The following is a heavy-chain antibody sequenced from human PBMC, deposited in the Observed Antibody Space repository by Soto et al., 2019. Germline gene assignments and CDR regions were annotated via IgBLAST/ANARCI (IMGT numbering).Heavy chain of an antibody. CDR3: AKNRGPEPPYYSES. J-gene: IGHJ4*02. CDR2: IYGGGDGT. Sequence: EVLLLESGGGLVQPGGSLRLSCAASGFTFSNYAVNWVRQAPGKGLEWVSTIYGGGDGTHYADSVKVRFNISRDHSKNTPYLQMNSLRAEDTAVYYCAKNRGPEPPYYSESWGQGTLVTVSS. V-gene: IGHV3-23*01. CDR1: GFTFSNYA.